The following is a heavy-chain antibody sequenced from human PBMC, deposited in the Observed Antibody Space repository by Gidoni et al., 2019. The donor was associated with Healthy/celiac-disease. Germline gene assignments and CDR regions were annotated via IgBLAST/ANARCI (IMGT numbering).Heavy chain of an antibody. V-gene: IGHV1-46*03. CDR2: INPSGGST. CDR1: GYTFTSYY. CDR3: ARELREGFDYYYMDV. D-gene: IGHD3-10*01. Sequence: QVQLVQSGAEVKKHGASVKVSCKASGYTFTSYYMHWVRQAPGQGLEWMGIINPSGGSTSYAQKFQGRVTMTRDTSTSTVYMELSSLRSEDTAVYYCARELREGFDYYYMDVWGKGTTVTVSS. J-gene: IGHJ6*03.